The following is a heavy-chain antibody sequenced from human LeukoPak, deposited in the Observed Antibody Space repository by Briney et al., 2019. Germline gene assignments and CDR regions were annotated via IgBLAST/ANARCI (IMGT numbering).Heavy chain of an antibody. CDR3: AKDLGYDFWSGLDV. J-gene: IGHJ6*02. CDR1: GFRFQDYT. D-gene: IGHD3/OR15-3a*01. V-gene: IGHV3-43*01. Sequence: GGSLRLSCAASGFRFQDYTMHWVRQAPGKGLEWISVTNWDGNYIYYADSVKGRFVISRDNNKNSLYLQMNSLRTDDTALYHCAKDLGYDFWSGLDVWGQGTTVIVSS. CDR2: TNWDGNYI.